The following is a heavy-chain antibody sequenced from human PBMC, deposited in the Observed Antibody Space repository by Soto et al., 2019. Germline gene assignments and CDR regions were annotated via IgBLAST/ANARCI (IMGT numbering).Heavy chain of an antibody. CDR1: GGSISSGGYY. Sequence: QVQLQESGPGLVKPSQTLSLTCTVSGGSISSGGYYWSWIRQHPGKGLEWIGYIYYSGSTYYNPSLKSRVTIAVDTSKNQFSLKLSSVTAADTAVYYCARGIHHYYYYGMDVWGQGTTVTVSS. CDR2: IYYSGST. J-gene: IGHJ6*02. CDR3: ARGIHHYYYYGMDV. V-gene: IGHV4-31*03.